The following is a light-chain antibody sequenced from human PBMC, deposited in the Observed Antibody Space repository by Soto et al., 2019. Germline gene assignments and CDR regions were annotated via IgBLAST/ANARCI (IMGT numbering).Light chain of an antibody. J-gene: IGLJ2*01. Sequence: QSVLTPPASVSGSPGQSITISCTGTSSDVGGYNYVSWYQQHPGKAPKLMIYEVSDRPPGVSNRFSGSKSGNTASLTISGLQAQDEADYYCSSYTSSSTLSVVFGGGTKVTVL. CDR2: EVS. V-gene: IGLV2-14*01. CDR1: SSDVGGYNY. CDR3: SSYTSSSTLSVV.